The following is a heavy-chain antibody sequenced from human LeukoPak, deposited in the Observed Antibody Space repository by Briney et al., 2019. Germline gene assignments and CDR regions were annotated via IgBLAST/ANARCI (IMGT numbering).Heavy chain of an antibody. V-gene: IGHV4-39*01. J-gene: IGHJ2*01. D-gene: IGHD3-10*01. CDR2: IYYSGST. CDR1: GGFISNSVYY. Sequence: SETLSLTCTVSGGFISNSVYYWGWLRQPPGKGLEWIGSIYYSGSTYYNPSLKSRVTISVDTSKNQFSLRLLSVTAADTAVYYCARQGVVPNKAGWYFDLWGRGTLVTVSS. CDR3: ARQGVVPNKAGWYFDL.